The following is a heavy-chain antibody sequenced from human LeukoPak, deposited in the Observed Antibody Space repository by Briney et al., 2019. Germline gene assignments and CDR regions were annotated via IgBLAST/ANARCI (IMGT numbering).Heavy chain of an antibody. CDR1: GGSISVYY. V-gene: IGHV4-59*01. D-gene: IGHD3-10*01. CDR2: IYNSGSI. CDR3: ARDRELGH. J-gene: IGHJ4*02. Sequence: SETLSLTCTVSGGSISVYYWSWIRQPPGKGLEWIGYIYNSGSINYNPSLKSRLTISVDTSKNQFSLKLRSVTAADTAVYYCARDRELGHWGQGTLVTVSS.